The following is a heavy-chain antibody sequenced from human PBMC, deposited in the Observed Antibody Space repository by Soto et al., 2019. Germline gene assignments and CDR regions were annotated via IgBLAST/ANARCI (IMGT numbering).Heavy chain of an antibody. D-gene: IGHD2-2*01. J-gene: IGHJ6*02. CDR3: AKDSYCSSTSCLSGMDV. CDR2: ISSSSSYI. V-gene: IGHV3-21*04. Sequence: GALRLSCAASGFTFSSYSMNWVRQAPGKGLEWVSSISSSSSYIYYADSVKGRFTISRDNSKNTLYLQMNSLRAEDTAVYYCAKDSYCSSTSCLSGMDVWGQGTTVTVSS. CDR1: GFTFSSYS.